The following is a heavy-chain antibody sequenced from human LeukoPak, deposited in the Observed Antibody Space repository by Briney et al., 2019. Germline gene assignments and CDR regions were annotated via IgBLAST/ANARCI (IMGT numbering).Heavy chain of an antibody. CDR3: ARDRDHAFDI. CDR2: ISTDSGNT. V-gene: IGHV1-18*01. Sequence: ASVKVSCKASGYTFTTYGLSWVRQAPGQGLEWMGWISTDSGNTNYAQKFQGRVIMTTDTSTRTAYMELRSLRSDDTAVYYCARDRDHAFDIWGQGTRVTV. D-gene: IGHD5-24*01. J-gene: IGHJ3*02. CDR1: GYTFTTYG.